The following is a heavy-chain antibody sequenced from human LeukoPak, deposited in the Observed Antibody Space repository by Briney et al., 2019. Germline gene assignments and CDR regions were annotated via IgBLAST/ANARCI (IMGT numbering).Heavy chain of an antibody. CDR3: ASPGLAAAGPIDY. V-gene: IGHV3-7*01. CDR1: GFTFSSYW. D-gene: IGHD6-13*01. Sequence: PGGSLRLSCAASGFTFSSYWMSWVRQAPGKGLEWVANIKQDGSEKYYVDSVKGRFTISRDNAKNSLYLQMNSLRAEDTAVYYCASPGLAAAGPIDYWGQGTLVTVSS. CDR2: IKQDGSEK. J-gene: IGHJ4*02.